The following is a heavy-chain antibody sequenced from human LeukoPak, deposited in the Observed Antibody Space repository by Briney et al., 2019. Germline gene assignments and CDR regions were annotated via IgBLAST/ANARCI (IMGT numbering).Heavy chain of an antibody. D-gene: IGHD2-21*02. CDR1: GFTFSSYS. V-gene: IGHV3-48*01. CDR3: VKDQTAHCGGSCYCASDF. Sequence: PGGSLRLSCEASGFTFSSYSMNWVRQAPGKGLEWVSYIGSRGSTIAYADSVKGRFTTSRNSAQNSLYLQMNSLNVEDTGVYYCVKDQTAHCGGSCYCASDFWGQGTIVTVSS. CDR2: IGSRGSTI. J-gene: IGHJ3*01.